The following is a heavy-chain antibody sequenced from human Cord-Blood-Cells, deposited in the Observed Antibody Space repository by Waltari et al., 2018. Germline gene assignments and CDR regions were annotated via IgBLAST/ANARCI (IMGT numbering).Heavy chain of an antibody. CDR2: FDPEDGET. CDR3: ATELGGYDFYYYGMDV. CDR1: GYTLTELS. D-gene: IGHD5-12*01. Sequence: QVQLVQSGAEVKKPGASVKVSCKVSGYTLTELSMHWVRQAPGKGPEWMGGFDPEDGETNYEQKFQGRVTMTEDTSTDTAYMELSSLRSEDTAVYYCATELGGYDFYYYGMDVWGQGTTVTVSS. V-gene: IGHV1-24*01. J-gene: IGHJ6*02.